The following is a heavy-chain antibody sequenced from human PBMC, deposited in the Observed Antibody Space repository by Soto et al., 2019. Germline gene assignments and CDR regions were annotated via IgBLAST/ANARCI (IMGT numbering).Heavy chain of an antibody. D-gene: IGHD6-19*01. CDR3: ASPCIGYSSGCFNY. CDR1: GFTFSSYS. V-gene: IGHV3-48*02. CDR2: ISSSSSTI. Sequence: GGSLRLSCAASGFTFSSYSMNWVRQAPGKGLEWVSYISSSSSTIYYADSVKGRFTISRDNAKNSLYLQMNSLRDEDTAVYYCASPCIGYSSGCFNYWGQGSLVTVSS. J-gene: IGHJ4*02.